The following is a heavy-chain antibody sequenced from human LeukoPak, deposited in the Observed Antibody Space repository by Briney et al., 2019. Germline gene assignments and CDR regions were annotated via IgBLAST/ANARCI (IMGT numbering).Heavy chain of an antibody. J-gene: IGHJ6*02. V-gene: IGHV7-4-1*02. CDR2: INTNTGNP. D-gene: IGHD1-1*01. CDR3: AREAGTTADYYYGMDV. Sequence: GASVKVSCKASGYTFTSYAMNWVRQAPGQGLEWMGWINTNTGNPTYAQGFTGRFVFSLDTSVSTAYLQISSLKAEDTAVYYCAREAGTTADYYYGMDVWGQGTTVTVSS. CDR1: GYTFTSYA.